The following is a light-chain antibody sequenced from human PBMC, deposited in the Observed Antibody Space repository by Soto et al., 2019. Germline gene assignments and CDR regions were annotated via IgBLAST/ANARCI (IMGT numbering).Light chain of an antibody. CDR3: TKSTHFPRT. J-gene: IGKJ1*01. CDR1: QSLVHSDGGTY. CDR2: QVS. Sequence: DVVLTQTPLSSPVTLGQPASISCRSSQSLVHSDGGTYLSWLHQRPGQPPRLLIYQVSNRFSGVPDRFSGGGAGTDFTLKLSRVEAEHVGVYYCTKSTHFPRTFGQGTKVEIK. V-gene: IGKV2-24*01.